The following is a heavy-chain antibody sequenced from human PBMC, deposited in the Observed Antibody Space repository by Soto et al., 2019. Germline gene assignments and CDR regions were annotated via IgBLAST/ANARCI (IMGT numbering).Heavy chain of an antibody. V-gene: IGHV1-69*06. J-gene: IGHJ6*02. Sequence: GASVKVSCKTSGFTFNVYGIHWVRQAPGQGLEWMGGLIPIYDEPNYAQKFQGRVTITADKSTATVYLELNSLRSEDTAVYSCARVRDPHLDHYGLDVWGQGTTVTVSS. CDR3: ARVRDPHLDHYGLDV. CDR1: GFTFNVYG. CDR2: LIPIYDEP.